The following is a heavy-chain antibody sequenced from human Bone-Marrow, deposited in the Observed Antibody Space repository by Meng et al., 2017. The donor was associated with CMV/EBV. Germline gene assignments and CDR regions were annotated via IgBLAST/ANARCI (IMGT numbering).Heavy chain of an antibody. CDR2: IRYDGSNK. V-gene: IGHV3-30*02. CDR1: GYRFSDHY. CDR3: AKENWAYWYFDL. J-gene: IGHJ2*01. D-gene: IGHD7-27*01. Sequence: QVQVVQPGAEVKSPGASVKVSCQTSGYRFSDHYMHWVRQAPGKGLEWVAFIRYDGSNKYYADSVKGRFTISRDNSKNTLYLQMNSLRAEDTAVYYCAKENWAYWYFDLWGRGTLVTVSS.